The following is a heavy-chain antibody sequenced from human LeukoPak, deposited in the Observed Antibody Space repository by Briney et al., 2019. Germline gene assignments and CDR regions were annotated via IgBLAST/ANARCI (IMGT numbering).Heavy chain of an antibody. D-gene: IGHD2-8*01. CDR2: ISGYNGNT. J-gene: IGHJ4*02. Sequence: ASVKVSCKASGYTFTAYSMYWVRQAPGQGLEWMGWISGYNGNTRYAQNLQDRVTMTRDTSTSTAYMELRSLRSDDTAMYYCAREGAGIYCTRSTCYGDYWGQGALVTVSS. CDR3: AREGAGIYCTRSTCYGDY. V-gene: IGHV1-18*04. CDR1: GYTFTAYS.